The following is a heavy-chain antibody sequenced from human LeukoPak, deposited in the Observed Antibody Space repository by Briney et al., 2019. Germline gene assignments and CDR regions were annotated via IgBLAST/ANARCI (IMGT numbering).Heavy chain of an antibody. Sequence: GGSLRLSCAASGFTFSDYYMNWIRQAPGKGPEWVSYISTSSSYTNYADSVKGRFTISRDNAKNSLYLQMNSLRAEDTAAYYCARDCSGGSCYFDYWGQGTLVSVSS. CDR3: ARDCSGGSCYFDY. J-gene: IGHJ4*02. CDR2: ISTSSSYT. D-gene: IGHD2-15*01. V-gene: IGHV3-11*05. CDR1: GFTFSDYY.